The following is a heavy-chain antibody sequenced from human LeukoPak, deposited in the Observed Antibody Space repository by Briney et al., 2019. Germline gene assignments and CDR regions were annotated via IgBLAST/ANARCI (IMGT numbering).Heavy chain of an antibody. CDR1: GFTVSGNY. Sequence: PGGSLRLSCAASGFTVSGNYMSWVRQAPGKVLEWVSVIYSGGSTYYADSVKGRFTISRDNSKNTLYLHMNSLRAEDTAVYYCAREGLYRELDYWGQGTLVTVSS. CDR3: AREGLYRELDY. D-gene: IGHD1-1*01. J-gene: IGHJ4*02. CDR2: IYSGGST. V-gene: IGHV3-53*01.